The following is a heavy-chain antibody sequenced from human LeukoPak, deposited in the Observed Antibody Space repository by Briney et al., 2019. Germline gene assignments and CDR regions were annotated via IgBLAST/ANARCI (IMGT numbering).Heavy chain of an antibody. CDR2: ISGSGGST. CDR3: AKEGEGDIVLMVYAIHFDY. V-gene: IGHV3-23*01. Sequence: GGSLRLSCAASGFTFSSYAMSWVRQAPGKGLEWVSAISGSGGSTYYADSVKGRFTISRDNSKNTLYLQMNSLRAEDMAVYYCAKEGEGDIVLMVYAIHFDYWGQGTLVTASS. D-gene: IGHD2-8*01. J-gene: IGHJ4*02. CDR1: GFTFSSYA.